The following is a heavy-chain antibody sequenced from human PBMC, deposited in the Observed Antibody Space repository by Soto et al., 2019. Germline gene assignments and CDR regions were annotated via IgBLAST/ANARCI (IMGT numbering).Heavy chain of an antibody. CDR1: GYTFPSYG. V-gene: IGHV1-18*01. Sequence: ASVKVSCKASGYTFPSYGISWVRQAPGQGLEWMGWISAYNGNTNYAQKLQGRVTMTTDTSTSTAYMELRSLRSDDTAVYYCARLLRYFDWLSSFDYWGQGTLVTVSS. D-gene: IGHD3-9*01. CDR2: ISAYNGNT. J-gene: IGHJ4*02. CDR3: ARLLRYFDWLSSFDY.